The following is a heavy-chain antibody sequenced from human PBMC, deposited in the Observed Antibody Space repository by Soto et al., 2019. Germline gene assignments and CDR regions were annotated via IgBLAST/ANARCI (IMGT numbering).Heavy chain of an antibody. Sequence: EVQLVESGGGLVQPGGSLRLSCAASGFTFSSSWMHWVRQSPGGGLVWVSRIKPDGTYTTYADSVKGRFTISSDNAKNTLSLQMNSLTAEDTAVYYCAGGGSGYYNLWGQGTLVTVSS. CDR2: IKPDGTYT. CDR3: AGGGSGYYNL. CDR1: GFTFSSSW. V-gene: IGHV3-74*01. J-gene: IGHJ5*02. D-gene: IGHD3-22*01.